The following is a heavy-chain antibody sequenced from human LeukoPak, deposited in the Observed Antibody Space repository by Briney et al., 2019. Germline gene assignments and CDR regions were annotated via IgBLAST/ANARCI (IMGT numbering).Heavy chain of an antibody. J-gene: IGHJ4*02. D-gene: IGHD5-12*01. CDR1: GGSISSYY. V-gene: IGHV4-59*01. CDR2: IYYSGST. CDR3: ARNSGYDKRYPFDY. Sequence: PSQTLSLTCTVSGGSISSYYWSWIRQPPGKGLEWIGYIYYSGSTNYNPSLKSRVTISVDTSKNQLSLKLSSVTAADTAVYYCARNSGYDKRYPFDYWGQGTLVTVSS.